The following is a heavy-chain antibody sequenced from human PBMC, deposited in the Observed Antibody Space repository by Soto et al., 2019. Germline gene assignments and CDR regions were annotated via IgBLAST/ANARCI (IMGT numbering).Heavy chain of an antibody. J-gene: IGHJ4*02. CDR2: IGGSGGNR. CDR1: GFTFNAYA. D-gene: IGHD4-4*01. V-gene: IGHV3-23*01. Sequence: EVQLLESGGGLVQPGGSLRLSCAASGFTFNAYAMTWVRQAPGKGLEWVSAIGGSGGNRYYAASVKGRFTISRDNSKQTLDLQMSRLRVEDTAVYYCARVASDYINSVDHWGQGILVTVSS. CDR3: ARVASDYINSVDH.